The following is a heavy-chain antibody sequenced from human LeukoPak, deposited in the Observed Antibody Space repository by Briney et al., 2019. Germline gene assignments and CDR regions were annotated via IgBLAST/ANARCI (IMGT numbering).Heavy chain of an antibody. Sequence: PSETLSLTCAVYGGSFGGYYWSWIRQPPGKGLEWIGEINHSGSTNYNPSLKSRVTISVDTSKNQFSLKLSSVTAADTAVYYCARSRGIAVAGTWRKYFDYWGQGTLVTVSS. J-gene: IGHJ4*02. CDR1: GGSFGGYY. D-gene: IGHD6-19*01. CDR3: ARSRGIAVAGTWRKYFDY. CDR2: INHSGST. V-gene: IGHV4-34*01.